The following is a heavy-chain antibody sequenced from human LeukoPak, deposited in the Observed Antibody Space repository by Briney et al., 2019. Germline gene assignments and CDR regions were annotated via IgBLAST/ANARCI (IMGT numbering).Heavy chain of an antibody. Sequence: SQTLSLTCTVSGGSISSGGYYWSWIRQHPGKGLEWIGYIYYSGSTYYNPSLKSRVTISVDTSKNQFSLKLSSVTAADTAVYYCARVGRAMYYYGSGFDYWGQGTLVTVS. D-gene: IGHD3-10*01. CDR3: ARVGRAMYYYGSGFDY. J-gene: IGHJ4*02. V-gene: IGHV4-31*03. CDR2: IYYSGST. CDR1: GGSISSGGYY.